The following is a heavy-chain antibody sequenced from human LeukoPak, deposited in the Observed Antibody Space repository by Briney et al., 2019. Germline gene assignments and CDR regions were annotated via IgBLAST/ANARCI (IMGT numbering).Heavy chain of an antibody. CDR1: GGSVSDYY. D-gene: IGHD5-18*01. J-gene: IGHJ6*03. CDR3: ASQPRGYSYGYGYYYMDV. CDR2: INHTGST. V-gene: IGHV4-59*02. Sequence: PSETLSLTCTISGGSVSDYYWSWIRQSPGKGLEWVGYINHTGSTSYSPSLKNGVTISVDTSKNQSSLKPSSVTAAETAVYYCASQPRGYSYGYGYYYMDVWGKGTTVTISS.